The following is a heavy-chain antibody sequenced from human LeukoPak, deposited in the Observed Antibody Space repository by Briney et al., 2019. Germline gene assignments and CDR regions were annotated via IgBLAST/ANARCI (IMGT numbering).Heavy chain of an antibody. J-gene: IGHJ2*01. Sequence: GGSLRLSCAASGFTFSSYAMHWVRQAPGKGLEWVSYISSSSTIYYADSVKGRFTISRDNAKNSLYLQMNSLRAEDTAVYYCARPPTNYWYFDLWGRGTLVTVSS. CDR2: ISSSSTI. CDR1: GFTFSSYA. D-gene: IGHD5-12*01. V-gene: IGHV3-48*04. CDR3: ARPPTNYWYFDL.